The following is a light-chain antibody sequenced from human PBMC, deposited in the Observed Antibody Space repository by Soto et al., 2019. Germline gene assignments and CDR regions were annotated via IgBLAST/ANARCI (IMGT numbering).Light chain of an antibody. CDR2: QVT. Sequence: SVLAQPASVSGSPGQSITISCTGTSSDLAIYNYVSWYQQQPGKAPKLMIYQVTNRPSGVSNRFSGSRSGNTASLTISGLQAEDEADYYCSSYTDSSNYVFGTGTKVIVL. V-gene: IGLV2-14*01. CDR1: SSDLAIYNY. CDR3: SSYTDSSNYV. J-gene: IGLJ1*01.